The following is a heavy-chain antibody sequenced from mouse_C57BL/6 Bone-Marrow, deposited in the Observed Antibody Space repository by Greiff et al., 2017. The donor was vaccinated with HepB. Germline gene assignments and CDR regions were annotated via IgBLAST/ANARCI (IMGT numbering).Heavy chain of an antibody. CDR2: IDPSDSET. D-gene: IGHD1-1*01. J-gene: IGHJ2*01. Sequence: QVHVKQPGAELVRPGSSVKLSCKASGYTFTSYWMHWVKQRPIQGLEWIGNIDPSDSETHYNQKFKDKATLTVDKSSSTAYMQLSSLTSEDSAVYYCARWGHYYGSSLYFDYWGQGTTLTVSS. V-gene: IGHV1-52*01. CDR1: GYTFTSYW. CDR3: ARWGHYYGSSLYFDY.